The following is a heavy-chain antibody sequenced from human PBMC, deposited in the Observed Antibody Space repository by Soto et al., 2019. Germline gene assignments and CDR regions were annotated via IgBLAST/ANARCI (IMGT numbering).Heavy chain of an antibody. Sequence: ASVKVSCKASGFTFTSSAVQWVRQARGQRLEWIGWIVVGSGNTNYAQKFQERVTITRDMSTSTAYMELSSLRSEDTAVYYCAADRLGYCSGGSCYPNYYYYGMDVWGQGTTVTVSS. CDR2: IVVGSGNT. V-gene: IGHV1-58*01. CDR3: AADRLGYCSGGSCYPNYYYYGMDV. CDR1: GFTFTSSA. J-gene: IGHJ6*02. D-gene: IGHD2-15*01.